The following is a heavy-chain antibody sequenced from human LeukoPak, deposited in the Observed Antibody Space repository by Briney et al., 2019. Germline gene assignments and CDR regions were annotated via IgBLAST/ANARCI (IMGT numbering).Heavy chain of an antibody. J-gene: IGHJ4*02. V-gene: IGHV1-69*13. CDR3: ARPAQMYYDILTGYYNYYFDY. CDR2: IIPIVGTA. CDR1: GGTFSNFA. Sequence: SVKVSCKASGGTFSNFAISWVRQAPGQGLEWMGGIIPIVGTANYAQTFQGRVTISADESTSTAYMELSSLRSEDTAVYYCARPAQMYYDILTGYYNYYFDYWGQGTLVTVSS. D-gene: IGHD3-9*01.